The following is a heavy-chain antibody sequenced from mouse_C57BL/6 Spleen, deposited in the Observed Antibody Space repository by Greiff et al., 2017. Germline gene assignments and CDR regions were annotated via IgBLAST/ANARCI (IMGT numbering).Heavy chain of an antibody. CDR1: GYTFTSYW. V-gene: IGHV1-61*01. CDR3: ARSVYSNYVDY. D-gene: IGHD2-5*01. J-gene: IGHJ2*01. CDR2: IYPSDSET. Sequence: QVHVKQPGAELVRPGSSVKLSCKASGYTFTSYWMDWVKQRPGQGLEWIGNIYPSDSETHYNQKFKDKATLTVDKSSSTAYMQLSSLTSEDSAVYYCARSVYSNYVDYWGQGTTLTVSS.